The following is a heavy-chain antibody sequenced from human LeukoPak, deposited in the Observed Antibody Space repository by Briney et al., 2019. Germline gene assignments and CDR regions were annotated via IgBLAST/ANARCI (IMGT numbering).Heavy chain of an antibody. CDR1: GFTSSGSA. CDR3: TREERTTTGVVIKSFDS. CDR2: TRIKANNYAT. Sequence: GGSLRLSSAASGFTSSGSAMHWVPQASGKGREWVGRTRIKANNYATAYAASVTGRFTISRDDSKNTAHLQMNSLKTEDTAVYYCTREERTTTGVVIKSFDSWGQGTLVTVPS. J-gene: IGHJ4*02. D-gene: IGHD3-3*01. V-gene: IGHV3-73*01.